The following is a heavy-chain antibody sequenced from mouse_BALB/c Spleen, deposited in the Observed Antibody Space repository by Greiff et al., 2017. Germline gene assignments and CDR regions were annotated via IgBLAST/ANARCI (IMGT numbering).Heavy chain of an antibody. J-gene: IGHJ1*01. CDR3: ARHEVRNFDV. CDR2: ISSGGGST. Sequence: EVNVVESGGGLVKPGGSLKLSCAASGFAFSSYDMSWVRQTPEKRLEWVAYISSGGGSTYYPDTVKGRFTISRDNAKNTLYLQMSSLKSEDTAMYYCARHEVRNFDVWGAGTTVTVSS. CDR1: GFAFSSYD. V-gene: IGHV5-12-1*01. D-gene: IGHD2-14*01.